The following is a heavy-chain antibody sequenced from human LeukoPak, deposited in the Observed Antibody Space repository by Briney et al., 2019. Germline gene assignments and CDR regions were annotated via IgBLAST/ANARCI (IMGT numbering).Heavy chain of an antibody. D-gene: IGHD6-13*01. Sequence: ASVKVSCKASGYTFTSYGISWVRQAPGQGLEWMGWINPNSGGTNYAQKFQGRVTMTRDTSISTAYMELSRLRSDDTAVYYCARERSSSWGSMDVWGKGTTVTVSS. CDR2: INPNSGGT. CDR1: GYTFTSYG. V-gene: IGHV1-2*02. J-gene: IGHJ6*03. CDR3: ARERSSSWGSMDV.